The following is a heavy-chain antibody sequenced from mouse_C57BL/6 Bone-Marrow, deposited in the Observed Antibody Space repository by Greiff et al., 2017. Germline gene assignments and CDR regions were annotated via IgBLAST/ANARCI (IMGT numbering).Heavy chain of an antibody. D-gene: IGHD1-1*01. CDR3: AREANHYAMDY. J-gene: IGHJ4*01. CDR1: GYTFTSYW. Sequence: VQLQQPGAELVKPGASVKLSCKASGYTFTSYWMQWVKQRPGQGLEWIGEIDPSDSYTNYNQKFKGKATLTVETSSSTAYMQLSSLTSEDSAVYYCAREANHYAMDYWGQGTSVTVSS. CDR2: IDPSDSYT. V-gene: IGHV1-50*01.